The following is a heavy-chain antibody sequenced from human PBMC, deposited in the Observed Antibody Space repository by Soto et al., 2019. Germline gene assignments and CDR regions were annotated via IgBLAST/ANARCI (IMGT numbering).Heavy chain of an antibody. CDR2: IFYSGPT. Sequence: SETLSLTCTVSGDSITSGVHYWSWIRQLPGKGLEWIGYIFYSGPTYYNPSLKSRVAISVDTSKNQFSLKLNSVTAADTAVYYCARDRVMLTFGGASEEWGIDSWGPRTLVTVSS. J-gene: IGHJ4*02. CDR3: ARDRVMLTFGGASEEWGIDS. V-gene: IGHV4-31*03. CDR1: GDSITSGVHY. D-gene: IGHD3-16*01.